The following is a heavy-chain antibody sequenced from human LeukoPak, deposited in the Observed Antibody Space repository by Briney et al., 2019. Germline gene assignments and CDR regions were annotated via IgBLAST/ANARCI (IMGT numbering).Heavy chain of an antibody. D-gene: IGHD2-2*02. CDR1: GYTFTAYY. Sequence: ASVKVSCKASGYTFTAYYMHWVRQAPGQGLEWMGWINPNSGGTNYAQKFQGRVTMTRDTSISTAYMELSRLRSDDTAVYYCARRIPAGIGAFDMGGQGTMVTVSS. CDR3: ARRIPAGIGAFDM. V-gene: IGHV1-2*02. CDR2: INPNSGGT. J-gene: IGHJ3*02.